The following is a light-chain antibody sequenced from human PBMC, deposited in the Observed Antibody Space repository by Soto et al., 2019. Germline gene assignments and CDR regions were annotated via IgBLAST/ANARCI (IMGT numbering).Light chain of an antibody. CDR1: SSDVGGYNY. J-gene: IGLJ2*01. CDR2: EVT. V-gene: IGLV2-8*01. Sequence: QSALTQPPSASGSLGQSVTISCTGSSSDVGGYNYVSWYQQHPGKAPKLMIYEVTKRPSGVPDRFSGSKSGNTASLTGSGLQAEDEADYYCSSYAGSSTLFGGGTKVTVL. CDR3: SSYAGSSTL.